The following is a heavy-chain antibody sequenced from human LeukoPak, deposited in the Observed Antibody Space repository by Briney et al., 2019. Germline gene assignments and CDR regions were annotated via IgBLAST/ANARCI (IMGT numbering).Heavy chain of an antibody. J-gene: IGHJ3*02. CDR3: ARDSGYYDILTGPKTAFDI. V-gene: IGHV3-53*01. CDR2: IYSGGST. CDR1: GFTVSSNY. D-gene: IGHD3-9*01. Sequence: GGSLRLSCAASGFTVSSNYMSWVRQAPGKGLEWVSVIYSGGSTYYADSVKGRFTISSDNSKNTLYLQMNSLRAEDTAVYYCARDSGYYDILTGPKTAFDIWGQGTMVTVSS.